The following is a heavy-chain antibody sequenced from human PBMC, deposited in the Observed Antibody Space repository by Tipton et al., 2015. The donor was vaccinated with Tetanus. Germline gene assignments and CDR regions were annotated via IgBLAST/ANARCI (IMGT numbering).Heavy chain of an antibody. D-gene: IGHD5-12*01. CDR2: IYANGAT. J-gene: IGHJ5*02. CDR1: GFTLSDNY. V-gene: IGHV3-53*01. CDR3: LGHGGYSS. Sequence: SLRLSCAASGFTLSDNYMAWVRQAPGKGLECVSMIYANGATSYADSVKGRFSTSRDNSKNIVFLQMNALRVEDTAVYYCLGHGGYSSWGQGTQVTVSS.